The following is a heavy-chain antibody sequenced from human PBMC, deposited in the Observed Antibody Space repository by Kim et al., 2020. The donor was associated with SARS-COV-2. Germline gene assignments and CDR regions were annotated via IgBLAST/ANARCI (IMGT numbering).Heavy chain of an antibody. D-gene: IGHD3-22*01. Sequence: KGRFSISRNNSKNRLYLQRNSLRAEDTVVYYCARTPGGIGYGLTVYYFDYWGQGTLVTVSS. J-gene: IGHJ4*02. V-gene: IGHV3-30*13. CDR3: ARTPGGIGYGLTVYYFDY.